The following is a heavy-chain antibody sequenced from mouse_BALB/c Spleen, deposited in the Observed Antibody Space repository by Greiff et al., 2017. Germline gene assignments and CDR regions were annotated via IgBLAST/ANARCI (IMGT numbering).Heavy chain of an antibody. CDR2: INSNGGST. J-gene: IGHJ2*01. CDR3: ARHSSLDY. CDR1: GFTFSSYY. Sequence: EVKLVESGGGLVQPGGSRKLSCAASGFTFSSYYMSWVRQTPEKRLELVAAINSNGGSTYYPDTVKGRFTISRDNAKNTLYLQMSSLKSEDTALYYCARHSSLDYWGQGTTLTVSS. V-gene: IGHV5-6-2*01.